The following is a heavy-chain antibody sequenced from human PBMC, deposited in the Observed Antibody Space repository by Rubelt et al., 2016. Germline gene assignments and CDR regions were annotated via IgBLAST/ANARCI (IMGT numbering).Heavy chain of an antibody. CDR3: ARQNSSGWY. J-gene: IGHJ4*02. V-gene: IGHV4-39*07. CDR2: SGST. D-gene: IGHD6-19*01. Sequence: SGSTYYNPSLKSRVTISVDTSKNQFSLKLSSVTAADTAVYYCARQNSSGWYWGQGTLVTVSS.